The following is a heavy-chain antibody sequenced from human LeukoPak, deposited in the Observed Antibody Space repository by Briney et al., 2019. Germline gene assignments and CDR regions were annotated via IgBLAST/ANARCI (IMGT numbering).Heavy chain of an antibody. CDR3: ARVRCGVCHFGVGWFDP. J-gene: IGHJ5*02. V-gene: IGHV1-8*01. Sequence: ASVKVSCKASGYTFTSYDINWVRQATGQGLEWMGWMNPNSGNTGYAQKFQGRVTMTRNTSISTAYMELSSLRSEDTAVYYCARVRCGVCHFGVGWFDPWGQGTLVTVSS. CDR1: GYTFTSYD. CDR2: MNPNSGNT. D-gene: IGHD2-8*02.